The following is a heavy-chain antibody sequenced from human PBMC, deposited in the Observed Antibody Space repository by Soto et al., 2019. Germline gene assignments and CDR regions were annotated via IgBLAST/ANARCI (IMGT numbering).Heavy chain of an antibody. Sequence: PSETLSLTCTVSGASISYGGFSWSWIRQSPGKCLEWIGYISHLENTYLHPSFKSRLTMSIDRTRNQFSLKLSSVTAADMAVYYCARGGGYDSFDYWGQGVLVTVYS. D-gene: IGHD5-12*01. J-gene: IGHJ4*02. CDR1: GASISYGGFS. CDR2: ISHLENT. CDR3: ARGGGYDSFDY. V-gene: IGHV4-30-2*06.